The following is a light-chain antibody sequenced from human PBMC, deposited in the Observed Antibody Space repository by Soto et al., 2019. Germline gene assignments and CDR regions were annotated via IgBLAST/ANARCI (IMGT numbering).Light chain of an antibody. CDR1: QSVSTS. CDR2: DAS. V-gene: IGKV3-11*01. J-gene: IGKJ1*01. Sequence: EIVLTQSPATLSLSPGERATLSCRASQSVSTSLAWYQQKVGQAPRLLIYDASTRATGIPARFSGSGSGTDFTLTISSLEPEDFAVYYCQQRSNWPRTFGQGTKVEIK. CDR3: QQRSNWPRT.